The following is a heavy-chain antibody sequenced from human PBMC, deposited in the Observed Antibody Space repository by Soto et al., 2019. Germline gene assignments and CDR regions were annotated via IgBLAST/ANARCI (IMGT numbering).Heavy chain of an antibody. Sequence: QVQLVESGGGVVPPGGSLRLSCVASGFIFSSYGMYWVRQAPGKGLKWVGVIWYDGSNKYYGDSVKGRFTISRDNSKNTLYLQMSSLRAEDTAVYYCAREPYSNYVMDVWGQGTTVTVSS. CDR2: IWYDGSNK. CDR3: AREPYSNYVMDV. J-gene: IGHJ6*02. D-gene: IGHD4-4*01. V-gene: IGHV3-33*01. CDR1: GFIFSSYG.